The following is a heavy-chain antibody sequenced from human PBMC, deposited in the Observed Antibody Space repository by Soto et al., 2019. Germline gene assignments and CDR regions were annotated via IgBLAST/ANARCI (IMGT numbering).Heavy chain of an antibody. CDR2: ISAYNGNT. J-gene: IGHJ4*02. CDR1: GYTFTSYG. V-gene: IGHV1-18*01. D-gene: IGHD3-22*01. Sequence: GASVKVSCKASGYTFTSYGISWVRQAPGQGLEWMGWISAYNGNTNYAQKLQGRVTMTTDTSTSTAYMELRSLRSDDTAVYYCARFMTYYYDSSSYYASDWGQGTLVTVSS. CDR3: ARFMTYYYDSSSYYASD.